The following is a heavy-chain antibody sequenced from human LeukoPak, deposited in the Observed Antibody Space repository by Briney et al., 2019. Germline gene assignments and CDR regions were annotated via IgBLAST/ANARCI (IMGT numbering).Heavy chain of an antibody. J-gene: IGHJ3*02. V-gene: IGHV1-2*02. CDR1: GYTFTGYY. Sequence: ASVKVSCKASGYTFTGYYMHWVRQARGQGLEWMGWINPNSGGTNYAQKFQGRVTMTRDTSISTAYMELSRLRSDDTAVYYCASGRDYGDERGAFDIWGQGTMVTVSS. CDR2: INPNSGGT. CDR3: ASGRDYGDERGAFDI. D-gene: IGHD4-17*01.